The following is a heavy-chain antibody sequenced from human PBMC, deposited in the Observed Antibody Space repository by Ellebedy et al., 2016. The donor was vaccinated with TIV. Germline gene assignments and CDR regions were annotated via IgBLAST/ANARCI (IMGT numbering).Heavy chain of an antibody. V-gene: IGHV4-38-2*02. CDR2: IYYSGST. J-gene: IGHJ4*02. D-gene: IGHD5-12*01. CDR1: GYSISSGYF. CDR3: ARGGGYDPRGDY. Sequence: SETLSLTXSVSGYSISSGYFWGWIRQTPGKGLEWIGSIYYSGSTYYNPSLKSRVTISVDASKNQFSLKLSSVTAADTAVYYCARGGGYDPRGDYWGQGTLVTVSS.